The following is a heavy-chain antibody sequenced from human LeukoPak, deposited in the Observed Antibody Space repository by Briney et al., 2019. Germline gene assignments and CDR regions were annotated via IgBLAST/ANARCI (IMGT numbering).Heavy chain of an antibody. CDR2: IYYSGST. J-gene: IGHJ4*02. V-gene: IGHV4-39*01. CDR1: GGSISSSSYY. Sequence: SETLSLTCTVSGGSISSSSYYWGWIRQPPGKGLEWIRSIYYSGSTYYNPSLKSRVTISVDTSKNRFSLKLSSVTAADTAVYYCARCGFDYWGQGTLVTVSS. CDR3: ARCGFDY.